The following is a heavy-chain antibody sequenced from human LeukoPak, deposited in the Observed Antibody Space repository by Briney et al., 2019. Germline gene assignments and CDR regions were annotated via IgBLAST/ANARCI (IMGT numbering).Heavy chain of an antibody. CDR2: IWYDGSNK. J-gene: IGHJ4*02. V-gene: IGHV3-33*06. CDR1: GFTFSSYG. D-gene: IGHD3-22*01. Sequence: PGGSLRLSCAASGFTFSSYGMHWVSQAPGKRLEWVAVIWYDGSNKYYADSVKGRFTISRDNSKNTLYLQMNSLRAEDTAVYYCAKGNYDSSGYYYFDYWGQGTLVTVSS. CDR3: AKGNYDSSGYYYFDY.